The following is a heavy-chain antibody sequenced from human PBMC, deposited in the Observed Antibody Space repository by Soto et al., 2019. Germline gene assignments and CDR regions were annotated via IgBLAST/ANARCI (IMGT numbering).Heavy chain of an antibody. D-gene: IGHD6-6*01. CDR2: TYYRSKWYS. CDR1: GDSVSSNSAA. Sequence: QLQQSGPGLLKPSQTLSLTCAISGDSVSSNSAAWNWIRQSPSRGLEWLGSTYYRSKWYSYYAASVRGRITINADTSKNQVSLHLNSVTPEDTAVYYCARGPSPLAYWGRGTVVTVSS. CDR3: ARGPSPLAY. J-gene: IGHJ4*02. V-gene: IGHV6-1*01.